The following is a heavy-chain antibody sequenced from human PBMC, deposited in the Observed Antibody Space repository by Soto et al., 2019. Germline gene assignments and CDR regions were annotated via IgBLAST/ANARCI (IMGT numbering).Heavy chain of an antibody. CDR2: ISSSSSTI. CDR3: TSVIWSAHLISDL. CDR1: GFTFSSNS. V-gene: IGHV3-48*02. D-gene: IGHD3-3*01. Sequence: EVQVVESGGGLVQPGGSLRLSCAASGFTFSSNSMNWVRQAPGKGLEWISYISSSSSTIYADSVKGGFTISRDNAKNSLYLQMNSLRDGDTAVYYCTSVIWSAHLISDLWGQGSLVTVS. J-gene: IGHJ5*02.